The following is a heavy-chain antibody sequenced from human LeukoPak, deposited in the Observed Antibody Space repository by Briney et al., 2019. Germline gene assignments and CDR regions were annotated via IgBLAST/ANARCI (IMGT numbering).Heavy chain of an antibody. J-gene: IGHJ4*02. CDR1: GGSISSYY. V-gene: IGHV4-4*07. CDR2: IYTSGST. CDR3: ARGGLWSGYYSFDY. D-gene: IGHD3-3*01. Sequence: SETLSLTCTVSGGSISSYYWSWIRQPAGKGLEWIGRIYTSGSTNYNPSLKSRVTMSVDTSKNQFSLKLSSVTAADTAVYYCARGGLWSGYYSFDYWGQGTLVTVSS.